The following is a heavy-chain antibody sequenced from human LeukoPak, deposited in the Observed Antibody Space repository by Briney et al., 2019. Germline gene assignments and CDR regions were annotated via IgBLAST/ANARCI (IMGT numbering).Heavy chain of an antibody. CDR1: GFTVSSNY. J-gene: IGHJ4*02. CDR3: AKLERTAPFDY. V-gene: IGHV3-23*01. D-gene: IGHD1-1*01. Sequence: GGSLRLSCAASGFTVSSNYMSWVRQAPGKGLEWVSAISGSGGSTYYADSVKGRFTISRDNSRNTLYLQMNSLRAEDTAVYYCAKLERTAPFDYWGQGTLVTVSS. CDR2: ISGSGGST.